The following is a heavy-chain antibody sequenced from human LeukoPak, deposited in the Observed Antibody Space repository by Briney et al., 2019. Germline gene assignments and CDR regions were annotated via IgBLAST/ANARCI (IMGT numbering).Heavy chain of an antibody. CDR2: MYYSGST. CDR1: GGSISSYY. CDR3: ARAGGSGLIDY. D-gene: IGHD6-19*01. Sequence: IPSETLYLTCTVSGGSISSYYWGWIRQPPGKGLEWIGSMYYSGSTYYNPSLKSRVTISINTSKNQFSLKLSSVTAADTAVYYCARAGGSGLIDYWGQGTLVTVSS. V-gene: IGHV4-39*07. J-gene: IGHJ4*02.